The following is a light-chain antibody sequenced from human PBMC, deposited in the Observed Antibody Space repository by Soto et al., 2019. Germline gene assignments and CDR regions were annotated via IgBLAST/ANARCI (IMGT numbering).Light chain of an antibody. J-gene: IGLJ1*01. V-gene: IGLV2-23*01. CDR1: SSDVGTYNL. CDR3: YSYAGSNAFV. Sequence: QSALTQPASVSASPGQSITISCTGTSSDVGTYNLVSWYQQHPDKAPKLMIYEGSKRPSGVSNRFSGSKSGNTASLTISGLQAEDEADYFCYSYAGSNAFVFGTGTKVTVL. CDR2: EGS.